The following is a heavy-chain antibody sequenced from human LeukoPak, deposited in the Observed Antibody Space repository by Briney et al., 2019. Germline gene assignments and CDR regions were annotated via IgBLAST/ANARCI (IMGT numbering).Heavy chain of an antibody. CDR2: INPNSGGT. V-gene: IGHV1-2*02. CDR3: ARSIAAAGGYIDY. D-gene: IGHD6-13*01. CDR1: GYTFTGYY. J-gene: IGHJ4*02. Sequence: ASVKVSCKASGYTFTGYYMHWVRQAPGQGLEWMGWINPNSGGTNYAQKFQGRVTMTRDTSISTAYMELSRLRSDDTAVYYCARSIAAAGGYIDYWGREPWSPSPQ.